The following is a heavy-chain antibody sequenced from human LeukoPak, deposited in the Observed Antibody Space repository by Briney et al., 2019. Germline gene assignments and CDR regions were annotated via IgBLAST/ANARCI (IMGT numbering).Heavy chain of an antibody. CDR1: GGSFSGYY. Sequence: PSETLSLICGVSGGSFSGYYWNWIRQAPGKGLEWIGEINHNGSTSSNPSLKSRVTISVDTSRSRFSLKLNSATAADTAVYYCARQDYDTSGYFPYYFDYWGQGTLVTVPS. J-gene: IGHJ4*02. CDR2: INHNGST. CDR3: ARQDYDTSGYFPYYFDY. D-gene: IGHD3-22*01. V-gene: IGHV4-34*01.